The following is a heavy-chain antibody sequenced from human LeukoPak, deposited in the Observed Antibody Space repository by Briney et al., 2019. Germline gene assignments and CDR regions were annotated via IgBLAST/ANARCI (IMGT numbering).Heavy chain of an antibody. CDR3: AREITMVRGVIITKEVNWFDP. J-gene: IGHJ5*02. V-gene: IGHV4-34*01. Sequence: SETLSLTCAVYGGSFSGYYWSWIRRPPGKGLEWIGEINHGGSTNYNPSLKSRVTISVDTSKNQFSLKLSSVTAADTAVYYCAREITMVRGVIITKEVNWFDPWGQGTLVTVSS. CDR2: INHGGST. CDR1: GGSFSGYY. D-gene: IGHD3-10*01.